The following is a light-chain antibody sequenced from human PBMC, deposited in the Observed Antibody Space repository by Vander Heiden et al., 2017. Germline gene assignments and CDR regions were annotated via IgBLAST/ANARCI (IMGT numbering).Light chain of an antibody. V-gene: IGKV3-15*01. J-gene: IGKJ1*01. Sequence: EIVMTQPPVTLSVSPAEGATLSCRASQSVSINLAWYQQKPGQAPRLLIYGTSARATGIPARFSGSGSGTEFTLTISSLLSEDFAIYYCQQYYNWPWTFGQGTKVEIK. CDR1: QSVSIN. CDR3: QQYYNWPWT. CDR2: GTS.